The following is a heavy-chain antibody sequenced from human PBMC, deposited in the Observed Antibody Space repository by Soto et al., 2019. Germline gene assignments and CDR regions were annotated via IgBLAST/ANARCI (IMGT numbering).Heavy chain of an antibody. CDR3: ARGLVASRNYYYYGMDV. J-gene: IGHJ6*02. CDR2: ISAYNGNT. D-gene: IGHD5-12*01. Sequence: GASVKVSCKASGYTFTNYGISWVRQAPGQGLEWMGWISAYNGNTNYAQKLQGRVTMTTDTSTSTAYMELRSLGSDDTDVYYCARGLVASRNYYYYGMDVWGQGTTVTVSS. CDR1: GYTFTNYG. V-gene: IGHV1-18*01.